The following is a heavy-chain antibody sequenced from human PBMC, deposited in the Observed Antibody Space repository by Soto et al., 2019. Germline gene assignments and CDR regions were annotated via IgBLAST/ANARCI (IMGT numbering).Heavy chain of an antibody. CDR1: GFTFSSYW. Sequence: EVQLVESGGGLVQPGGSLRLSCAASGFTFSSYWMHWVRQAPGKGLVWVSRINSDGSSTSYADSVKGRFTISRDNAKNTLYLQMNSLRAEDTAVYYCAIGGYYDFWSGYYVDAFDIWGQGTMVTVSS. V-gene: IGHV3-74*01. J-gene: IGHJ3*02. CDR2: INSDGSST. D-gene: IGHD3-3*01. CDR3: AIGGYYDFWSGYYVDAFDI.